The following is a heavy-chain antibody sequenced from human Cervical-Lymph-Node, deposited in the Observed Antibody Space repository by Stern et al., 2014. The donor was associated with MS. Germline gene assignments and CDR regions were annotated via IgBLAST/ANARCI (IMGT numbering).Heavy chain of an antibody. V-gene: IGHV5-51*03. CDR3: ARGITSIEGMGVYFDD. CDR1: GYSFTNYW. CDR2: IYPGDSDT. D-gene: IGHD3-22*01. Sequence: EVQLVESGADVKKPGESLKISCKGSGYSFTNYWIGWVRQMPGKGLEWMGIIYPGDSDTRYSPYFQGQVTMSADQSIRPAYLQWSSLKASDTAIYYCARGITSIEGMGVYFDDWGQGTLVTVSS. J-gene: IGHJ4*02.